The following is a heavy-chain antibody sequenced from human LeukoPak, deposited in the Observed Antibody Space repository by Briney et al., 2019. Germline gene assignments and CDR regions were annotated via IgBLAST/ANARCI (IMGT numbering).Heavy chain of an antibody. D-gene: IGHD6-19*01. CDR3: ARDPGEVAGYYFDY. CDR1: GFTFSSYS. V-gene: IGHV3-21*01. J-gene: IGHJ4*02. CDR2: ISSSSSYI. Sequence: GGSLRLSCAASGFTFSSYSMNWVRQAPGKGLEWVSSISSSSSYIYYADSVKGRFTISRDNSKNTLYLQMNSRRAEDTAVYYCARDPGEVAGYYFDYWGQGTLVTVSS.